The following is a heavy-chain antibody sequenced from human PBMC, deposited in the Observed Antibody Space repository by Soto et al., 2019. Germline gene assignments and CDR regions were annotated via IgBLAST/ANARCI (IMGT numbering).Heavy chain of an antibody. CDR1: GGSISGYY. Sequence: SETLSLTSTVSGGSISGYYWNWIRQHPGKDLEWIGYIYYSGSTYYNPSLKSRVTISVDTSKNQFFLNLSSVTDADTAVYYCARDPNPIFDTWGQGILVTVSS. J-gene: IGHJ5*02. CDR3: ARDPNPIFDT. CDR2: IYYSGST. V-gene: IGHV4-31*03. D-gene: IGHD3-3*01.